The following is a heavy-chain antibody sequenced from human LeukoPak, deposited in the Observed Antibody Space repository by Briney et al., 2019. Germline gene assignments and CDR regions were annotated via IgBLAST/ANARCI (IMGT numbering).Heavy chain of an antibody. CDR3: ARVYYYDSSGPSSYFDY. V-gene: IGHV4-59*01. J-gene: IGHJ4*02. Sequence: SETLSLTCTVSGGSISSYYWSWIRQPPGKGLKWIGYIYYSGSTNYNPSLKSRVTISVDTSKNQFSLKLSSVTAADTAVYYCARVYYYDSSGPSSYFDYWGQGTLVTVSS. CDR1: GGSISSYY. CDR2: IYYSGST. D-gene: IGHD3-22*01.